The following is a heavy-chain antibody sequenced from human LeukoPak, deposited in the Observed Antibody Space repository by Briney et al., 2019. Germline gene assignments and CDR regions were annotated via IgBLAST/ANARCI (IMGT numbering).Heavy chain of an antibody. Sequence: PGGSLRLSXAASGFTFSSYSMNWVRQAPGKGLEWVSSISSSSSYIYYADSVKGRFTISRDNAKNSLYLQMNSLRAEDTAVYYCARVRLTMYCSGGSCSDAFDIWGLGTMVTVSS. CDR1: GFTFSSYS. V-gene: IGHV3-21*01. J-gene: IGHJ3*02. CDR2: ISSSSSYI. CDR3: ARVRLTMYCSGGSCSDAFDI. D-gene: IGHD2-15*01.